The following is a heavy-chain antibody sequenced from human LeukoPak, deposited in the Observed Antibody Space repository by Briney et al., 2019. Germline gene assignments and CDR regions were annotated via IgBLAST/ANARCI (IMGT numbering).Heavy chain of an antibody. CDR3: ARQNPREFGVVINYFDY. V-gene: IGHV3-7*01. CDR2: IKQDGSEK. CDR1: GFTFSSYA. D-gene: IGHD3-3*01. J-gene: IGHJ4*02. Sequence: PGGSLRLSCAASGFTFSSYAMHWVRQAPGKGLEWVANIKQDGSEKYYVDSVKGRFTISRDNAKNSLYLQMNSLRAEDTAVYYCARQNPREFGVVINYFDYWGQGTLVTVSS.